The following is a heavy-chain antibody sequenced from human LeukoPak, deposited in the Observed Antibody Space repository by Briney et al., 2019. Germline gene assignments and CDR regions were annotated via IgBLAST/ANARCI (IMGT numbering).Heavy chain of an antibody. V-gene: IGHV3-23*01. CDR1: GFTFSSYA. J-gene: IGHJ5*02. D-gene: IGHD6-13*01. CDR3: ASSSSWYFNWFDP. Sequence: GGSLRLSCAASGFTFSSYAMSWVRQAPGKGLEWVSAISGSGGSTYYADSVKGRFTTSRDNSKNTLYLQMNSLRAEDTAVYYCASSSSWYFNWFDPWGQGTLVTVSS. CDR2: ISGSGGST.